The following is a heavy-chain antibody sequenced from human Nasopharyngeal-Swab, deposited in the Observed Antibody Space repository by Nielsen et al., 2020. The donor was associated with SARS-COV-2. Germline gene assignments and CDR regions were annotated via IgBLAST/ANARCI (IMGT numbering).Heavy chain of an antibody. J-gene: IGHJ4*02. CDR3: AKGGFGRPPPYYFDY. Sequence: GESLKISCAASGFTFSSYSMNWVRQAPGKGLEWVSSISSSSSYIYYADSVKGRFTISRDNAKNSLYLQMNSLRAEDTAVYYCAKGGFGRPPPYYFDYWGQGTLVTVSS. CDR2: ISSSSSYI. CDR1: GFTFSSYS. D-gene: IGHD3-10*01. V-gene: IGHV3-21*01.